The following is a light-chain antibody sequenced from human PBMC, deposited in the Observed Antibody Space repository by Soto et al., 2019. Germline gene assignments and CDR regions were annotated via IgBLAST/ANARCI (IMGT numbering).Light chain of an antibody. CDR1: SSNLGSRA. CDR2: ANS. J-gene: IGLJ1*01. CDR3: FSFTTTSTHV. V-gene: IGLV1-44*01. Sequence: QSVLTQPPSASGTPGQRVTISCSGSSSNLGSRAVSWYQQVPGTAPKLLIYANSQRPSGVPDRFSASKSGTSASLAISGLRSEDETEYFCFSFTTTSTHVFGTGTKVTVL.